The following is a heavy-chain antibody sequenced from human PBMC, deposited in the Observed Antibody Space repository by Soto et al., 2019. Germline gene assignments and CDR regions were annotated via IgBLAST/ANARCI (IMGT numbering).Heavy chain of an antibody. CDR1: GYRFTSYW. J-gene: IGHJ6*01. CDR2: IDPSDSYT. Sequence: GESLKISCKGSGYRFTSYWISWVRQMPGKGLEWMGRIDPSDSYTIYSPSFQGHVTISADKSISTAYLQWSSLKASDTAMYYCARQPYYCSSTSRYTRPVTDPYYHYGIGVRGRGTTGTVSS. CDR3: ARQPYYCSSTSRYTRPVTDPYYHYGIGV. V-gene: IGHV5-10-1*01. D-gene: IGHD2-2*02.